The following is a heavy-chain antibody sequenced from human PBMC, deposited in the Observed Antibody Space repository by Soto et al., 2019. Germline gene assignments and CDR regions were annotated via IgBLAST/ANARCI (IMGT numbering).Heavy chain of an antibody. J-gene: IGHJ6*02. V-gene: IGHV3-21*01. CDR2: IDYSSIYI. CDR3: ARDLPHMMEHYGMDV. CDR1: GFTFSSYT. Sequence: EVQLVESGGGLVKPGGSLRLSCAASGFTFSSYTLNWVRQAPGKGLEWVSSIDYSSIYIHYADSVKGRFTISRDNAKNSLFLQMNSLRAEDTAVYYCARDLPHMMEHYGMDVWGQGTAVTVSS. D-gene: IGHD1-1*01.